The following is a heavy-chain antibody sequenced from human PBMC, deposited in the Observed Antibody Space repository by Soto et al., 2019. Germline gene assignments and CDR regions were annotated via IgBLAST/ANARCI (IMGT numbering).Heavy chain of an antibody. CDR3: ARGRRGWYGFDY. V-gene: IGHV3-74*02. CDR2: ISFDGSST. CDR1: GFALSSSW. D-gene: IGHD6-19*01. Sequence: EVQLVESGGGLVQPGGSRRLSCAGSGFALSSSWMHWVRQDPGKGLVWVSRISFDGSSTDYADSVRGRFTISRDNAKNTLYLEMNSLRAGDTAVYHCARGRRGWYGFDYWGQGTLVTVSS. J-gene: IGHJ4*02.